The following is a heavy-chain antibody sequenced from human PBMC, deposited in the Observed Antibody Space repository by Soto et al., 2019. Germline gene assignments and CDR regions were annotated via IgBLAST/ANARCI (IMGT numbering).Heavy chain of an antibody. CDR3: ARRHYYDSISYGMDV. CDR2: IYPGDSDT. J-gene: IGHJ6*02. D-gene: IGHD3-22*01. Sequence: GESLKISCKGSGYSFTSYWIGWARQMPGKGLEWMGIIYPGDSDTRYSPSFQGQVTISADKSISTAYLQWSSLKASDTAMYYCARRHYYDSISYGMDVWGQGTTVTVSS. CDR1: GYSFTSYW. V-gene: IGHV5-51*01.